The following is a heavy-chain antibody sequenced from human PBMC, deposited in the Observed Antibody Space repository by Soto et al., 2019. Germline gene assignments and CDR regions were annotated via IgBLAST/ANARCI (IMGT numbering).Heavy chain of an antibody. CDR3: ARGIFLYYDFWSGYYDS. D-gene: IGHD3-3*01. CDR1: GFTFSSYA. J-gene: IGHJ4*02. CDR2: ISYDGSNK. V-gene: IGHV3-30-3*01. Sequence: QVQLVESGGGVVQPGRSLRLSCAASGFTFSSYAMHWVRQAPGKGLEWVAVISYDGSNKYYADSVKGRFTISRDNSKNTLYLQMNSLRAEDTAVYYCARGIFLYYDFWSGYYDSWGQGTLVTVSS.